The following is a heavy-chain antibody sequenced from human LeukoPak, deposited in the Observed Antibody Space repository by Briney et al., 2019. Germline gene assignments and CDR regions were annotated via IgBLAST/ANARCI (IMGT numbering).Heavy chain of an antibody. V-gene: IGHV4-30-2*01. Sequence: PSQTLSLTCTVSGGSISSGGYYWSWIRQPPGKGLEWIGYIYHSGSTYYNPSLKSRVTISVDRSKNQFSLKLSSVTAADTAVYYCARGPTQYFQHWGQGTLVTVSS. CDR2: IYHSGST. J-gene: IGHJ1*01. CDR3: ARGPTQYFQH. CDR1: GGSISSGGYY.